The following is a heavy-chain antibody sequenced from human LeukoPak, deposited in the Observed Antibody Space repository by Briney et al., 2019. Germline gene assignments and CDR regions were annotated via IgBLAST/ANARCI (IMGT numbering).Heavy chain of an antibody. Sequence: GASVKVSCKASGYTFTGYYIHWVRQAPGQGLEWMGWINPNSGGTNYAQKFQGRVTMTRDTSISTAYMELSRLRSDDTAVYYCAREANDSSGYYPKHDAFDIWGQGTMVTVSS. CDR3: AREANDSSGYYPKHDAFDI. V-gene: IGHV1-2*02. CDR1: GYTFTGYY. D-gene: IGHD3-22*01. CDR2: INPNSGGT. J-gene: IGHJ3*02.